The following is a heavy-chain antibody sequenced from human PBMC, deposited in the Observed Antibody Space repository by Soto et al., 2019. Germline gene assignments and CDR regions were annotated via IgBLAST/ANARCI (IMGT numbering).Heavy chain of an antibody. Sequence: QLQLQESGPGLVKPSETLSLTCTVSGDSVTISDYYWGWIRQPPGKGLEWLGSIHYTGSTYYNPSRKSRVTISGDTSKKQFSLKLTSVTAADAAVYYCAAHDSGGYYAEYWGQGTLVTVSA. CDR3: AAHDSGGYYAEY. J-gene: IGHJ4*02. CDR2: IHYTGST. V-gene: IGHV4-39*01. D-gene: IGHD3-22*01. CDR1: GDSVTISDYY.